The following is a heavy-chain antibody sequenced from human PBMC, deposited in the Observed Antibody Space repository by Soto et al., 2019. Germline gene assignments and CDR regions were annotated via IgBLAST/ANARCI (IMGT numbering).Heavy chain of an antibody. CDR1: GFTFRSYW. CDR3: ARAGPERIRFLEWSLSFQFDY. V-gene: IGHV3-74*01. Sequence: QPGGSLRLACAASGFTFRSYWMHWVRQAPGKGLVWVSRINSDGSSTSYADSVKGRFTISRDNAKNTLYLQMNSLRAEDTAVYYCARAGPERIRFLEWSLSFQFDYWGQGTLVTVSS. J-gene: IGHJ4*02. D-gene: IGHD3-3*01. CDR2: INSDGSST.